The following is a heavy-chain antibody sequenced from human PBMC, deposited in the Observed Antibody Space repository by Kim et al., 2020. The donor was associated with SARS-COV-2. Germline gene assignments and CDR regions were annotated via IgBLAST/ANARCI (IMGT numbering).Heavy chain of an antibody. CDR3: AREVGLNYDILTGYYSPGEFDS. D-gene: IGHD3-9*01. CDR1: GDSMANYY. CDR2: IYYTGIT. Sequence: SETLSLTCAVSGDSMANYYWSWIRRPPGKGLEWIGYIYYTGITNYNPSLKSRVTISVDTSKNQFSLKLSSVTAADSAVYYCAREVGLNYDILTGYYSPGEFDSWGQGTLVTVSS. V-gene: IGHV4-59*01. J-gene: IGHJ4*02.